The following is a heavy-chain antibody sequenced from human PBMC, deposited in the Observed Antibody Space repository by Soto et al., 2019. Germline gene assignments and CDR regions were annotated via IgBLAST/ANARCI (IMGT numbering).Heavy chain of an antibody. D-gene: IGHD6-25*01. CDR2: IRTKASNYAT. CDR3: TRRRYYYYGLDV. Sequence: EGQLVESGGGLAQPGGSVKLSCGVSGFSFSGFAVNWVRQAPGKGLEWVGRIRTKASNYATAYGASVKGRFTISRDDSKNTAYLQINSLKIEDTAVYYCTRRRYYYYGLDVWGQGTTVTVSS. V-gene: IGHV3-73*02. CDR1: GFSFSGFA. J-gene: IGHJ6*02.